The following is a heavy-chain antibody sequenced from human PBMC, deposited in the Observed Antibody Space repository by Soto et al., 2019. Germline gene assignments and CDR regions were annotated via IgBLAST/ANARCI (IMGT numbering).Heavy chain of an antibody. D-gene: IGHD5-12*01. J-gene: IGHJ5*02. CDR2: IYSSGST. V-gene: IGHV4-30-4*01. CDR1: GGSISSGDYY. CDR3: ARYRGYEGLRFDP. Sequence: QVQLQESGPGLVKPSQTLSLTCTVSGGSISSGDYYWSWIRQPPGKGLEWIGYIYSSGSTYSNPSLKSLVTRSVDTSKNQFSLKLSSVTAADTAVYYCARYRGYEGLRFDPWGQGTLVTVSS.